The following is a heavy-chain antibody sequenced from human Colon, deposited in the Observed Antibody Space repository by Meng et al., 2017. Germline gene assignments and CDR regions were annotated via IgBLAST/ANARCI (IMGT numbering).Heavy chain of an antibody. V-gene: IGHV3-21*01. J-gene: IGHJ4*01. D-gene: IGHD6-13*01. CDR3: SRELGRVSLDSFEY. Sequence: GGSLRLSCAASGFTFSSYSMNWVRQAPGKGLEWVSSISNTNTYTYYADSVKARFPITRDNARNSRYLQMNSMRAEDTTVYYCSRELGRVSLDSFEYWGQGTRVTVSS. CDR2: ISNTNTYT. CDR1: GFTFSSYS.